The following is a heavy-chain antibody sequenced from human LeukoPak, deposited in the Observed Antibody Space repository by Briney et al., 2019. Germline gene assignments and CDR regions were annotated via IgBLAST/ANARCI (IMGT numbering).Heavy chain of an antibody. CDR2: SSAYNGNT. Sequence: ASVKVSCKASGYTFTGYYMHWVRQAPGQGLEWMGWSSAYNGNTNYAQKLQVRVTMTTDTSTSTAYMELRSLRSDDTAVYYCARDPAYYYGSGSYSSYNWFDPWGQGTLVTVSS. CDR3: ARDPAYYYGSGSYSSYNWFDP. CDR1: GYTFTGYY. V-gene: IGHV1-18*04. D-gene: IGHD3-10*01. J-gene: IGHJ5*02.